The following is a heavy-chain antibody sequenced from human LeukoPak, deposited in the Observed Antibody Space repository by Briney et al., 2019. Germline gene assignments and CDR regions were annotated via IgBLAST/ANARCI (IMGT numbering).Heavy chain of an antibody. CDR2: INGGGDIM. CDR1: VFSLRAYD. D-gene: IGHD3-10*01. CDR3: AMRDRGYGLDI. Sequence: GGSLRLSCAASVFSLRAYDLIWVRQAPGKGLDWVSIINGGGDIMMYEDSVKGRFTTSRDNSKNTFYLQMNSLRVEDTAVYYCAMRDRGYGLDIWGQGTMVTVSS. J-gene: IGHJ3*02. V-gene: IGHV3-23*01.